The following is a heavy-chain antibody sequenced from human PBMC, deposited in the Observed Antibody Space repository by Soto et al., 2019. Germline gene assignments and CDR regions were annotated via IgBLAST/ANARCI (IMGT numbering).Heavy chain of an antibody. CDR1: GFTFSSYA. D-gene: IGHD4-17*01. V-gene: IGHV3-23*01. J-gene: IGHJ2*01. Sequence: EVQLLESGGGLVQPGGSLRLSCAASGFTFSSYAMSWVRQAPGKGLEWVSAIRYSGDTTYYTDSVKGRFTISRDNSQNKLYLQMNSLRAEDTAVYYCAKPSGIPSTVTNYWYFDLWGRGTLVTVSS. CDR3: AKPSGIPSTVTNYWYFDL. CDR2: IRYSGDTT.